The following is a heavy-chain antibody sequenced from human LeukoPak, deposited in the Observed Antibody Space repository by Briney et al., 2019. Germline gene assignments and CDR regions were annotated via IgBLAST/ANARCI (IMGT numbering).Heavy chain of an antibody. CDR3: ARDPSMAGFFDS. Sequence: GGSLRLSCAASGFTFSSYAMSWVRQAPGKGLEWVSAISGSGGSTYYADSVKGRFTISRDNAMNSLYLHMNSLRADDSAVYYCARDPSMAGFFDSWGQGTLVTVSS. V-gene: IGHV3-23*01. CDR1: GFTFSSYA. J-gene: IGHJ4*02. CDR2: ISGSGGST. D-gene: IGHD5-24*01.